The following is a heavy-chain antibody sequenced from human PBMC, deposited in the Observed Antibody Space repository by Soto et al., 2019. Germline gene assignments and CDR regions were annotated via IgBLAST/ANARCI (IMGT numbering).Heavy chain of an antibody. CDR2: ISSSSYI. D-gene: IGHD4-17*01. V-gene: IGHV3-21*01. CDR1: GGTCISYS. Sequence: PVGSLRLSCAASGGTCISYSMSWVRQAPEEGLEWVSSISSSSYIYYADSVKGRFTISRDNAKNSLYLQMNSLRAEDTAVYYCARDILPLAGDYGDYEAFDIWGQGTMVTVSS. J-gene: IGHJ3*02. CDR3: ARDILPLAGDYGDYEAFDI.